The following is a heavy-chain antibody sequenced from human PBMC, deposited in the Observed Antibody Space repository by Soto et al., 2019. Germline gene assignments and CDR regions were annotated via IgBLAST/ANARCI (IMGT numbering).Heavy chain of an antibody. CDR2: IYWDDDK. V-gene: IGHV2-5*02. D-gene: IGHD3-16*01. CDR3: AHRQNTVSWGTFDY. CDR1: GFSLSTSGVG. Sequence: QITLKESGPTLVKPTQTLTLTCTFSGFSLSTSGVGVGWIRQPPGKALEWLALIYWDDDKRYSPSLKSRLTTTKDTSKNQVVLTMTNMDPVDTATYDCAHRQNTVSWGTFDYWGQGTLVTVSS. J-gene: IGHJ4*02.